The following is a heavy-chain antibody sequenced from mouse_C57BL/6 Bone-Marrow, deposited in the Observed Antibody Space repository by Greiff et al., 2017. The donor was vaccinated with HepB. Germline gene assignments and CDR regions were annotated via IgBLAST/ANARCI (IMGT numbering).Heavy chain of an antibody. D-gene: IGHD2-4*01. Sequence: VQLQQSGAELVRPGASVKLSCTASGFNIKDDYMHWVKQRPEQGLEWIGWIDPENGDTEYASKFQGRVTITADTSSNTAYLQLSSLTSEDTAVYYCTRGLRRGVGYWGPGTTLTVSS. CDR3: TRGLRRGVGY. CDR2: IDPENGDT. V-gene: IGHV14-4*01. J-gene: IGHJ2*01. CDR1: GFNIKDDY.